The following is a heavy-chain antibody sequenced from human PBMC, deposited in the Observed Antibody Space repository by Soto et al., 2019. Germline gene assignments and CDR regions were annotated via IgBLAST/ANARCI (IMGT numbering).Heavy chain of an antibody. CDR1: GGTFSSYA. CDR3: ARGRKWFLEWLLGDAFDI. Sequence: SVKVSCKASGGTFSSYAISWVRQAPGQGLEWMGGIIPIFGTANYAQKFQGRVTITADESTSTAYMELSSLRSEDTAVYYCARGRKWFLEWLLGDAFDIWGQGTMVTVSS. J-gene: IGHJ3*02. D-gene: IGHD3-3*01. CDR2: IIPIFGTA. V-gene: IGHV1-69*13.